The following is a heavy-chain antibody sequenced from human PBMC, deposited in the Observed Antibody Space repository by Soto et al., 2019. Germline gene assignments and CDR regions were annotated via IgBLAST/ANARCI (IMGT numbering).Heavy chain of an antibody. CDR1: GFTFSSSA. CDR2: ISASGDGT. V-gene: IGHV3-23*01. J-gene: IGHJ5*02. Sequence: GGSLRLSCAASGFTFSSSAMSWVRQAPGKGLEWVSTISASGDGTYYADSVKGRFTISRDKSMDTLYLQMNSLGAEDSAVFFCAKDRSGYTSGWYFSAGAWGQGTLVTVSS. CDR3: AKDRSGYTSGWYFSAGA. D-gene: IGHD6-19*01.